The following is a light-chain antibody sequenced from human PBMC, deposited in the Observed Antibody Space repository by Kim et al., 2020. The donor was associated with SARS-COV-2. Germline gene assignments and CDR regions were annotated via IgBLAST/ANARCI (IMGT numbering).Light chain of an antibody. CDR2: DAT. CDR1: GSEIGRYDY. CDR3: SSFTVATSFV. V-gene: IGLV2-14*03. Sequence: QSITPSCSGTGSEIGRYDYVTWYQKRPGRAPKLMIYDATTGTSGVSVRSSRSKSGNTAALTISGLPTEDEGDSYCSSFTVATSFVFGAGTQLTVL. J-gene: IGLJ7*01.